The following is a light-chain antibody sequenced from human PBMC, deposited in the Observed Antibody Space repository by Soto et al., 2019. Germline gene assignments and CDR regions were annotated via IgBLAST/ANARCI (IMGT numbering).Light chain of an antibody. Sequence: VIWVTQSPSLLSASTGDRVTISCRLSQDISYYLAWYQQKPGKAPELLIYGASTLQSGVPSRFSGSGSGTEFTLTISRLQSEDFATYYCQPYYSFPRTFGQGTKVDIK. J-gene: IGKJ1*01. V-gene: IGKV1D-8*01. CDR1: QDISYY. CDR3: QPYYSFPRT. CDR2: GAS.